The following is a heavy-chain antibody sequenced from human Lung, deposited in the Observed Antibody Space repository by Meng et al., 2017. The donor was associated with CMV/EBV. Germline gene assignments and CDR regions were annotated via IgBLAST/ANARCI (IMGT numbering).Heavy chain of an antibody. CDR2: IYHSGST. J-gene: IGHJ4*02. CDR3: ASFPPPGKQWLVTDY. V-gene: IGHV4-4*02. CDR1: GGSISSSNW. D-gene: IGHD6-19*01. Sequence: QVTLQDSGPGRWESSGTLSLPCGVSGGSISSSNWWSWARQPPGKGLEWIGEIYHSGSTNYNPSLKSRVTISVDKSKTQFSLKLSSVTAADTAVYYCASFPPPGKQWLVTDYWGQGTLVTVSS.